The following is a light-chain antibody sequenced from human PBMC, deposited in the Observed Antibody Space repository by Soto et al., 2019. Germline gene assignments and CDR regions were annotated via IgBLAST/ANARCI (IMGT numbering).Light chain of an antibody. J-gene: IGKJ4*01. V-gene: IGKV3-15*01. CDR2: GAS. CDR3: QQYNNWPLT. Sequence: EIVMTQSPATLSVSPGERSTLSFSASQSVSSTLLTWYQQKPGQAPRLLIYGASTRATGIPARFSGSGSGTEFTLTISSLQSEDFAVYYCQQYNNWPLTFGGGTKVDI. CDR1: QSVSST.